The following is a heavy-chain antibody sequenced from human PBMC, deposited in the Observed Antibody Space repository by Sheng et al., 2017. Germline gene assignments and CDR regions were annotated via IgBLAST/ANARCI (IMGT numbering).Heavy chain of an antibody. CDR1: GSTVSSNH. Sequence: EVQLVDSGGGLIQPGGSRRDSPVQPLGSTVSSNHMSWVRQAPGKGLEWISVIFSGGSTYYADSVKGRFTISRDNSKNTLYLQMNSLRAEDTAVYFCTTGRYFDYWGQGTLVTVSS. J-gene: IGHJ4*02. CDR2: IFSGGST. CDR3: TTGRYFDY. V-gene: IGHV3-53*01.